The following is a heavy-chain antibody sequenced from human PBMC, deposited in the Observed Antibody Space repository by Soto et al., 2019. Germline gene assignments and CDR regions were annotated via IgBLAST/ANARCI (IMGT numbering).Heavy chain of an antibody. V-gene: IGHV4-34*01. J-gene: IGHJ3*02. D-gene: IGHD2-15*01. Sequence: QVQLQQWGAGLLKPSETLSLTCAVYGGSFSGYYWSWIRQPPGKGLEWIGEIKHSGSTNYNPSLKGRVTISVDTSKNQFSLKLSHVTGAETAVYYCARSSLVVVVAATLAKGAFDIWGQGRMVTVSS. CDR2: IKHSGST. CDR3: ARSSLVVVVAATLAKGAFDI. CDR1: GGSFSGYY.